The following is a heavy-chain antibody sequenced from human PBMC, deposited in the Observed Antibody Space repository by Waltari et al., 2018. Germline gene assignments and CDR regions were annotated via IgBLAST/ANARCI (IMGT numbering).Heavy chain of an antibody. CDR3: ARGAEEGYGFDV. CDR1: GGPILSGTYF. CDR2: ILYSGKT. V-gene: IGHV4-31*11. Sequence: QVHLQQSGPGLVKPSETLYLTCAVSGGPILSGTYFWMWIPQFPGRGLEYIGYILYSGKTYYHPSLMSRASISFHMSQNQFSLSLTSVTAADTAVYYCARGAEEGYGFDVWGQGTTVTVSS. J-gene: IGHJ6*02.